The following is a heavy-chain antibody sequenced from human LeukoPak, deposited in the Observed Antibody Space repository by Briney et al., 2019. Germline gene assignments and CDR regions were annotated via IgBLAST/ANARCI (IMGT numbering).Heavy chain of an antibody. V-gene: IGHV3-30*02. J-gene: IGHJ5*02. CDR2: IRFDGSKN. Sequence: GGSLTHTCQASGFTHSSYGLHWVRQAPGKGLEWVPFIRFDGSKNFHADSVKGRFTISKDNGKRTLYLQMNSLRAEDTAVYCCASDYEEGVSAPFNWLKSWGQGTLVIVSS. CDR3: ASDYEEGVSAPFNWLKS. CDR1: GFTHSSYG. D-gene: IGHD3-9*01.